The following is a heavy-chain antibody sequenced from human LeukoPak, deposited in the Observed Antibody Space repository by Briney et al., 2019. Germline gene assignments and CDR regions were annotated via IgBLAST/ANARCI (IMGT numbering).Heavy chain of an antibody. D-gene: IGHD6-13*01. CDR1: GFSLSTSGMC. CDR2: IDWDDDK. J-gene: IGHJ4*02. CDR3: ARRDSSSWYFDF. V-gene: IGHV2-70*01. Sequence: ESGPALVKPTLTLTLTCTFSGFSLSTSGMCVNWIRQPPGKALEWLAHIDWDDDKYYTTSLKTRLTISKDTSKNQVVLKMTNMDPVDTATYYCARRDSSSWYFDFWGQGTLVTVSS.